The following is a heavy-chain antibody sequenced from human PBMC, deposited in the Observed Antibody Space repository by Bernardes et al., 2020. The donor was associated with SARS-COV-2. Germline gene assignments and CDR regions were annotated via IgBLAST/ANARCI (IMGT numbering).Heavy chain of an antibody. J-gene: IGHJ4*02. D-gene: IGHD1-7*01. CDR3: TRGLELELITWFDY. V-gene: IGHV3-30-3*01. CDR2: ISNDGSIK. Sequence: GGSLRLSCTASGFTFSSSAMHWVRQAPGKGPEWVAVISNDGSIKYYTYSVKGSFTISRENSKITLYLLMNSLRTDDTAVYYCTRGLELELITWFDYWGQGTLVTVSS. CDR1: GFTFSSSA.